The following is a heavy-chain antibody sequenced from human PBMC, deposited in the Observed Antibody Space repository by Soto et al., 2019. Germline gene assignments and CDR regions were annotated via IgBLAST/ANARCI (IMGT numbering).Heavy chain of an antibody. CDR2: INHSGST. D-gene: IGHD3-22*01. Sequence: SETLSLTCAVYGGSFSGYYWSWIRQPPGKGLEWIWEINHSGSTNYNPSLKSRVTISVDTSKNQFSLKLSSVTAADTAVYYCARGKVVITRYFDYWGQGTLVTVSS. J-gene: IGHJ4*02. V-gene: IGHV4-34*01. CDR3: ARGKVVITRYFDY. CDR1: GGSFSGYY.